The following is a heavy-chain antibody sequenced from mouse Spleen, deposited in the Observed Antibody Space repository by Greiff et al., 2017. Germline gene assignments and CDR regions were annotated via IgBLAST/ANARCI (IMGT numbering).Heavy chain of an antibody. J-gene: IGHJ3*01. CDR3: TTRGDYGSSYGAY. Sequence: EVQLQQSGAELVRPGASVKLSCTASGFNIKDDYMHWVKQRPEQGLEWIGWIDPENGDTEYASKFQGKATITADTSSNTAYLQLSSLTSEDTAVYYCTTRGDYGSSYGAYWGQGTLVTVSA. D-gene: IGHD1-1*01. CDR1: GFNIKDDY. V-gene: IGHV14-4*01. CDR2: IDPENGDT.